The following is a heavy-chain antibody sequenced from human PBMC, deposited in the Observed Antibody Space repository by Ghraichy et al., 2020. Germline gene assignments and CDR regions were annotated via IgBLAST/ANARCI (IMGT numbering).Heavy chain of an antibody. D-gene: IGHD3-10*01. J-gene: IGHJ4*02. CDR3: ARQNPYGQWRAFDY. V-gene: IGHV4-59*08. CDR2: IYYSGST. CDR1: GGSISSYY. Sequence: GSLSLTCTVSGGSISSYYWSWIRQPPGKGLEWIGYIYYSGSTNYNPSLKSRVTISVDTSKKQFSLKLSSVTAADTAVYYCARQNPYGQWRAFDYWGQGTLVTVSS.